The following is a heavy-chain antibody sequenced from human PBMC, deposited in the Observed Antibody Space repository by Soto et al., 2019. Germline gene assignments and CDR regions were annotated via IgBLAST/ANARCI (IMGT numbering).Heavy chain of an antibody. V-gene: IGHV1-46*03. CDR1: GYTFTSYY. D-gene: IGHD6-6*01. J-gene: IGHJ6*03. CDR3: ARDYFSSIADKRYYYYYMDV. CDR2: INPSGGST. Sequence: QVQLVQSGAEVKKPGASVKVSCKASGYTFTSYYMHWVRQAPGQGLEWMGIINPSGGSTSYAQKFQGRVTMTRDTSTSTVYMELSSLRSEDTAVYYCARDYFSSIADKRYYYYYMDVWGKGTTVTVSS.